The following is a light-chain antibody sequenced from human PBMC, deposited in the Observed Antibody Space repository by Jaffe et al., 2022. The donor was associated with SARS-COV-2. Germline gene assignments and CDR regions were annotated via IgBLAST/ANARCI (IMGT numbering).Light chain of an antibody. J-gene: IGLJ3*02. CDR3: SSYTTISTLV. CDR2: DVS. V-gene: IGLV2-14*01. Sequence: QSALTQPASVSGSPGQSITISCTGTSGDIGDSNYVSWHQQHPGRAPKLVIYDVSYRPSWVSNRFSGSKSGNTASLTISGLQPEDEADYYCSSYTTISTLVFGGGTKLTVL. CDR1: SGDIGDSNY.